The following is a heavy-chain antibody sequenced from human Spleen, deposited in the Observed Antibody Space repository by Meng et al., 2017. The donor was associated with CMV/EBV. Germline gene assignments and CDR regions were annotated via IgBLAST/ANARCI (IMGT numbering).Heavy chain of an antibody. J-gene: IGHJ3*02. CDR1: GYTFTGYY. CDR3: ARPWRDGYKFDAFDI. Sequence: ASVKVSCKASGYTFTGYYMHWVRQAPGQGLEWMGWINPNSGGTNYAQKFQGRVTMTRNTSTSTLYMELSSLRSEDTAMYYCARPWRDGYKFDAFDIWGQGTMVTVSS. CDR2: INPNSGGT. V-gene: IGHV1-2*02. D-gene: IGHD5-24*01.